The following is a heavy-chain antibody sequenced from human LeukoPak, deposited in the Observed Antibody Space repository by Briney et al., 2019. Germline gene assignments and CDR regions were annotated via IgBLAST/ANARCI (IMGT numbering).Heavy chain of an antibody. Sequence: ASVKVSCKASGYTFTGYYMHWVRQAPGQGLEWMGWISAYNGNTNYAQKLQGRVTMTTDTSTSTAYMELRSLRSDDTAVYYCAREAAYCGGDCYGGDYWGQGTLVTVSS. CDR2: ISAYNGNT. CDR3: AREAAYCGGDCYGGDY. V-gene: IGHV1-18*04. D-gene: IGHD2-21*01. J-gene: IGHJ4*02. CDR1: GYTFTGYY.